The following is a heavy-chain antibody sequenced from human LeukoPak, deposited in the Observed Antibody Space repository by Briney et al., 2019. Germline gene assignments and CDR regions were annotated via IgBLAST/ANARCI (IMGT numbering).Heavy chain of an antibody. J-gene: IGHJ4*02. CDR1: GFTFSSYG. Sequence: GGSLRLSCAASGFTFSSYGMGWVRQAPGKGLEWVSAISGSGGSTYYADSVKGRFTISRDNSKNTLYLQMNSLRAEDTAVYYCAKDKSGFVEMATPYYFDYWGQGTLVTVSS. V-gene: IGHV3-23*01. CDR3: AKDKSGFVEMATPYYFDY. CDR2: ISGSGGST. D-gene: IGHD5-24*01.